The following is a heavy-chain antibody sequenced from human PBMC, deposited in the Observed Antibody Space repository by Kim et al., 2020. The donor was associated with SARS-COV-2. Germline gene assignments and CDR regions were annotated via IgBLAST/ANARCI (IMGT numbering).Heavy chain of an antibody. D-gene: IGHD6-13*01. CDR3: ARFSSSWYWRGLFDP. V-gene: IGHV3-7*01. CDR2: IKQDGSEK. CDR1: GFTFSSYW. Sequence: GGSLRLSCAASGFTFSSYWMSWVRQAPGKGLEWVANIKQDGSEKYYVDSVKGRFTISRDNAKNSLYLQMNSLRAEDTAVYYCARFSSSWYWRGLFDPWGQGTLVTVSS. J-gene: IGHJ5*02.